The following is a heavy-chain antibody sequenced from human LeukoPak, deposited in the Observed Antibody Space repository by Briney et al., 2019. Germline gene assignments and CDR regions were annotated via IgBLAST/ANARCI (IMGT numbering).Heavy chain of an antibody. V-gene: IGHV1-2*02. CDR1: GYIFTAYY. D-gene: IGHD5-24*01. J-gene: IGHJ4*02. CDR3: ARDDMATNPLEFDY. CDR2: INPNSGGT. Sequence: ASVKVSCKASGYIFTAYYIHWVRQAPGQGLEWMGYINPNSGGTDYAQKFQGRVTMTRDTSISTAYMELSNLRSDDTAVYYCARDDMATNPLEFDYWGQGILVTVSS.